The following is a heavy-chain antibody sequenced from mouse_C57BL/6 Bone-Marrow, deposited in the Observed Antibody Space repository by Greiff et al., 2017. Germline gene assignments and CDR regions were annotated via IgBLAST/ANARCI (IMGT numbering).Heavy chain of an antibody. CDR2: IYPGSGST. J-gene: IGHJ1*03. V-gene: IGHV1-55*01. Sequence: VKLQQPGAELVKPGASVKLSCKASGYTFTSYWITWVKQRPGLGLEWIGDIYPGSGSTKYNEKFKSKATLTVDTPSSTAYMQLRSLTSEHSAVYYCASEGDHIWYFDVWGTGTTVTVSS. D-gene: IGHD2-13*01. CDR1: GYTFTSYW. CDR3: ASEGDHIWYFDV.